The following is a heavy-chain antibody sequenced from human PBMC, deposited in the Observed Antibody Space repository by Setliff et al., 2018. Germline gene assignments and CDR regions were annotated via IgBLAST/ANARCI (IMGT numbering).Heavy chain of an antibody. D-gene: IGHD5-12*01. V-gene: IGHV3-30*02. CDR3: TRSRYDAKESFQQ. J-gene: IGHJ1*01. Sequence: PGGSLRLSCIMSGFSAASGFTFSSSGMHWVRQAPGKGLEWVTFIRNDGSSQYYADSMKGRFTVSRDTSRNTLYLHMNSLRGEDTAVYYCTRSRYDAKESFQQWGQGTLVTVSS. CDR2: IRNDGSSQ. CDR1: GFTFSSSG.